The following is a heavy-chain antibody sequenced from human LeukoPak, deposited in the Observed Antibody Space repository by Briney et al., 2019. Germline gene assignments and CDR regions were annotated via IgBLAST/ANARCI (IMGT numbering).Heavy chain of an antibody. D-gene: IGHD3-22*01. Sequence: SETLSLTCTVSGGSISSYYWSWIRQPPGKGLEWIGYIYYSGSTNDNPSLKSRVTISVDTSKNQFALKLSSVTAADTAVYYCARAAAPGRVVVNNWFDPWGQGTLVTVSS. V-gene: IGHV4-59*01. J-gene: IGHJ5*02. CDR1: GGSISSYY. CDR2: IYYSGST. CDR3: ARAAAPGRVVVNNWFDP.